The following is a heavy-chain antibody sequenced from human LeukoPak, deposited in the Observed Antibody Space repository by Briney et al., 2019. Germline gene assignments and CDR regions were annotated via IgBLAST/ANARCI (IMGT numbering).Heavy chain of an antibody. CDR1: GYTFTSYY. Sequence: GASVKVSCKASGYTFTSYYLHWVRQAPGQGLEWMGVINPSGGSTSYAQKFQGRVTMTGDTSTSTVYMELSSLRFEDTAVYYCARPVAGTYYHYGMDVWGQGTTGTVSS. CDR2: INPSGGST. CDR3: ARPVAGTYYHYGMDV. J-gene: IGHJ6*02. V-gene: IGHV1-46*01. D-gene: IGHD6-19*01.